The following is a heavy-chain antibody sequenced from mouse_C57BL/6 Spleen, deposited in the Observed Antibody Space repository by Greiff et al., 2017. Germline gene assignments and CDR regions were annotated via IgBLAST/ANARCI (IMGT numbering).Heavy chain of an antibody. CDR1: GYTFTDYN. J-gene: IGHJ3*01. D-gene: IGHD1-1*01. CDR3: ARGPTEDWFAY. Sequence: EVQLQQSGPELVKPGASVQMSCKASGYTFTDYNMHWVKQRHGTSLEWIGYINPNNGGTSYNQKFKGKATLHVNKSSSTAYMELRSLTSEDSAVYYCARGPTEDWFAYWGQGTLVTVSA. CDR2: INPNNGGT. V-gene: IGHV1-22*01.